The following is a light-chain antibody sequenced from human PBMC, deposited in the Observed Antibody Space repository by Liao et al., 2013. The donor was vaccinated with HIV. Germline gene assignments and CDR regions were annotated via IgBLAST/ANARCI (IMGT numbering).Light chain of an antibody. CDR2: QDN. CDR1: KLGDKY. Sequence: SYELTQPPSVSVSPGQTAIITCSGDKLGDKYTCWYQQRPGQSPVLVIYQDNKRPFGIPERFSGSNSGNTATLTISGTQAMDEADYYCQAWDSSTVVFGGGTKLTVL. V-gene: IGLV3-1*01. CDR3: QAWDSSTVV. J-gene: IGLJ2*01.